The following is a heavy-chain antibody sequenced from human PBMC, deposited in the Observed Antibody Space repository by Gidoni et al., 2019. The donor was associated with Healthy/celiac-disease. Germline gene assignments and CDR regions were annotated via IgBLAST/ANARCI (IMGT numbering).Heavy chain of an antibody. CDR2: ISYDGSNK. CDR3: ARRGGQVSDY. Sequence: QVQLVESGGGVVQPGRSLRLSCAASGFTFSSYAMPWVRQAPGKGLEWVAVISYDGSNKYYADSVKGRFTISRDNSKNTLYLQMNSLRAEDTAVYYCARRGGQVSDYWGQGTLVTVSS. D-gene: IGHD3-10*01. CDR1: GFTFSSYA. V-gene: IGHV3-30-3*01. J-gene: IGHJ4*02.